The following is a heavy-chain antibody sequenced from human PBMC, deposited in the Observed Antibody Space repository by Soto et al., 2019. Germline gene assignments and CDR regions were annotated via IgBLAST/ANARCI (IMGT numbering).Heavy chain of an antibody. CDR1: GFTFSSYW. CDR2: IKQDGSEK. CDR3: ASQFGELSSDAFDI. D-gene: IGHD3-10*01. Sequence: GGSLRLSCAASGFTFSSYWMSWVRQAPGKGLEWVANIKQDGSEKYYVDSVKGRFTISRDNAKNSLYLQMNSLRAEDTAVYYCASQFGELSSDAFDIWGQGTMVTVSS. V-gene: IGHV3-7*03. J-gene: IGHJ3*02.